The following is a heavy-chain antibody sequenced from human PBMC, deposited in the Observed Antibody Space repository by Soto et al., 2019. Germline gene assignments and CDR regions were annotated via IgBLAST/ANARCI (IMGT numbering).Heavy chain of an antibody. CDR1: GYMFISYG. CDR3: VRDLDGSGSYYTDY. Sequence: SVKVSCKASGYMFISYGINWVRQAPGQGLEWMGWISAYNGNTKYAQNLQGRVTMTTDTSTSTAYMEMRSLRSDDTAVYYCVRDLDGSGSYYTDYWGPGTLVTVS. V-gene: IGHV1-18*01. D-gene: IGHD3-10*01. CDR2: ISAYNGNT. J-gene: IGHJ4*02.